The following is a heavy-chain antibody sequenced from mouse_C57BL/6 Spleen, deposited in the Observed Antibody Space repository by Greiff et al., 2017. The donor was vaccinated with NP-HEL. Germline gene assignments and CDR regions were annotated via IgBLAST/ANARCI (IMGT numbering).Heavy chain of an antibody. V-gene: IGHV1-53*01. CDR3: AREEWITTVVGNY. D-gene: IGHD1-1*01. Sequence: VQLQQSGTELVKPGASVKLSCKASGYTFTSYWMHWVKQRPGQGLEWIGNINPSNGGTNYNEKFKSKATLTVDKSSSTAYMQLSSLTSEDSAVYYCAREEWITTVVGNYWGQGTTLTVSS. J-gene: IGHJ2*01. CDR2: INPSNGGT. CDR1: GYTFTSYW.